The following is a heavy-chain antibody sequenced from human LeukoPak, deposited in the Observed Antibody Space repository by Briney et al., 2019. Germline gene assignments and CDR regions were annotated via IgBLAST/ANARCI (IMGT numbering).Heavy chain of an antibody. CDR3: ARETPEYD. CDR1: GFTFSSYS. V-gene: IGHV3-48*02. Sequence: GGSLRLSCVASGFTFSSYSMNWVRQAPGKGLEWVSYISSSSTIYYADSVKGRFTISRDNAKNSLYLQMNSLRDEDTAVYYCARETPEYDWGQGTLVTVSS. CDR2: ISSSSTI. J-gene: IGHJ4*02. D-gene: IGHD1-14*01.